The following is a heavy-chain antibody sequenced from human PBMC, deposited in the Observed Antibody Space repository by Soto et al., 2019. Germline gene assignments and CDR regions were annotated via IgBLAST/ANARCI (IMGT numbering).Heavy chain of an antibody. J-gene: IGHJ3*01. CDR3: RAWLLAESFDV. CDR1: GFSVNSNF. D-gene: IGHD2-21*02. Sequence: VQLVESGGGLMQPGGSLRLSCAASGFSVNSNFMNWVRKAPGKGLEWVSFTPRTGATLYADSVKGRLIVSRDDANNAVYLRLNSLTVDDTAVYYCRAWLLAESFDVWGPGTVLTVSA. V-gene: IGHV3-53*01. CDR2: TPRTGAT.